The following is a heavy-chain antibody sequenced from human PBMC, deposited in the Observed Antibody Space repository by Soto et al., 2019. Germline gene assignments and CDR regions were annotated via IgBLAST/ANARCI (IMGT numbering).Heavy chain of an antibody. J-gene: IGHJ6*03. V-gene: IGHV4-39*01. D-gene: IGHD3-10*01. CDR1: GGSIGSSGYY. CDR2: IYYSGST. CDR3: ARFITMVRGVTPHYYMDV. Sequence: SETLSLTCTVLGGSIGSSGYYWGWISQPPGKGLEWIGSIYYSGSTYYNPSLKSRVTISVDTSKNQFSLKLSSVTAADTAVYYCARFITMVRGVTPHYYMDVWGKGTTVTVSS.